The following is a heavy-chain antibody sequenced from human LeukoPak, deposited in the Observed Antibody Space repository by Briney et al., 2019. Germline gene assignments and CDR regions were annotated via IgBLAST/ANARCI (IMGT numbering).Heavy chain of an antibody. V-gene: IGHV3-30*04. CDR1: GFTFSAYA. Sequence: PGGSLRLSCAASGFTFSAYAIHWVRQAPGEGLRWVAHIAYNGNNEMYAESVKGRFTISRDNSKNTVYLQMNSLRSEDTAVYYYARDPAGSFDYWGQGTLVTVSS. J-gene: IGHJ4*02. D-gene: IGHD6-13*01. CDR3: ARDPAGSFDY. CDR2: IAYNGNNE.